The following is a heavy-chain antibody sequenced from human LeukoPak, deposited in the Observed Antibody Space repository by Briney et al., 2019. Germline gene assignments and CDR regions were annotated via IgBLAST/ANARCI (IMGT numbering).Heavy chain of an antibody. CDR3: AREGVGATDDAFDV. J-gene: IGHJ3*01. Sequence: SESLSLTCNVSGGSISSYYWSWIRQPPGQGLEWIGYIYSSGGTNYNSYLKSRVTISVDTSKHQFSLKLSSVTAADTAVYYCAREGVGATDDAFDVWGQGIVVTVSS. CDR1: GGSISSYY. D-gene: IGHD1-26*01. V-gene: IGHV4-59*13. CDR2: IYSSGGT.